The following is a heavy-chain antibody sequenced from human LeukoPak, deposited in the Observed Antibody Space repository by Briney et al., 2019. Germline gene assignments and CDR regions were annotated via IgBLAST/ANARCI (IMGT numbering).Heavy chain of an antibody. D-gene: IGHD2-15*01. J-gene: IGHJ4*02. CDR3: ARDGFRLGVVGCSGGSCYDY. V-gene: IGHV1-18*01. CDR2: ISAYNGNT. Sequence: ASVKVSCKASGGTFSSYAISWVRQAPGQGLEWMGGISAYNGNTNYAQKLQGRVTMTTDTSTSTAYMELRSLRSDDTAVYYCARDGFRLGVVGCSGGSCYDYWGQGTLVTVSS. CDR1: GGTFSSYA.